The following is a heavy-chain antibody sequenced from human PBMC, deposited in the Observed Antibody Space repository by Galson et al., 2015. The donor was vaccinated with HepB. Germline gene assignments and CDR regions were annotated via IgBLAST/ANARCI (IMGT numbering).Heavy chain of an antibody. D-gene: IGHD2-21*01. CDR1: GYTFTSYG. Sequence: SAKVSCKASGYTFTSYGISWVRQAPGQGLEWMGWISAYNGNTNYAQKLQGRVTMTTDTSTSTAYMELRSLRSDDTAVYYCARALSLYCGGDCYVPRAFDIWGQGTMVTVSS. V-gene: IGHV1-18*01. CDR2: ISAYNGNT. J-gene: IGHJ3*02. CDR3: ARALSLYCGGDCYVPRAFDI.